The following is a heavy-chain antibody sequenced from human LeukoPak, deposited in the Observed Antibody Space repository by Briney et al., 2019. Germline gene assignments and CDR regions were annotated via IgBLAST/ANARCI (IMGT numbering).Heavy chain of an antibody. J-gene: IGHJ3*02. V-gene: IGHV3-23*01. Sequence: PGGSLRLSCAASGFTFSNYAMTWVRQAPGRGLEWVSVVSGSGSGTYYADSVKGRFTISRDNSKNTLFLQMNSLRAEDTAVYYCARPRIVGATDAFDIWGQGTMVTVSS. CDR2: VSGSGSGT. CDR3: ARPRIVGATDAFDI. D-gene: IGHD1-26*01. CDR1: GFTFSNYA.